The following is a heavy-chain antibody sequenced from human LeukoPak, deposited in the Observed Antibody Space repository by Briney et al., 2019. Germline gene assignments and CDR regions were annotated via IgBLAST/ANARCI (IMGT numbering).Heavy chain of an antibody. J-gene: IGHJ4*02. V-gene: IGHV3-23*01. Sequence: GGSLRLSCAASAFTFSNYWMSWVRQAPGKGLEWVSAISGSGGSTYYADSVKGRFTISRDNSKNTLYLQMNSLRAEDTAVYYCAKLASCSSTSCYPTPSYWGQGTLVTVSS. CDR1: AFTFSNYW. CDR2: ISGSGGST. CDR3: AKLASCSSTSCYPTPSY. D-gene: IGHD2-2*01.